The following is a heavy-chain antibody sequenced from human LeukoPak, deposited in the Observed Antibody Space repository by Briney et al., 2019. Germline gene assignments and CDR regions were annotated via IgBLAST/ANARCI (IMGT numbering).Heavy chain of an antibody. V-gene: IGHV3-11*04. J-gene: IGHJ5*02. Sequence: PGGSLRLSCAASGFTFSDYYMSWIRQAPGKGLEWVSYISSSGSTIYYADSVKGRFTISRDNAKNSLYLQMNSLRAEDTAVYYCAKPFSSGWYNGGHNWFDPWGQGTLVTVSS. CDR2: ISSSGSTI. CDR3: AKPFSSGWYNGGHNWFDP. CDR1: GFTFSDYY. D-gene: IGHD6-19*01.